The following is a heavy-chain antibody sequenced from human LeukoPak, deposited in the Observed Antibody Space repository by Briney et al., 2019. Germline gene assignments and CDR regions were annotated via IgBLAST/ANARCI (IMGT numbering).Heavy chain of an antibody. J-gene: IGHJ4*02. CDR1: GFTFSSYA. CDR3: ARDVVSYYYDS. V-gene: IGHV3-23*01. D-gene: IGHD3-22*01. CDR2: ISGSGGST. Sequence: GGSLRLSCAASGFTFSSYAMSWVRQAPGKGLEWVSAISGSGGSTYYADSVKGRFTISRDSAKNSLYLQMNSLRAEDTAVYYCARDVVSYYYDSWGQGTLVTVSS.